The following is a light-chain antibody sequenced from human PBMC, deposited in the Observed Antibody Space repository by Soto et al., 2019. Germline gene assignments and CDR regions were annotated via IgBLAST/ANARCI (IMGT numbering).Light chain of an antibody. CDR2: GAS. Sequence: EIVLTQSPGTLSLSPGERATLSCRASQSVFNNHIGWYQQKPGQAPRRLIFGASFRATGIPDRFSGSGSGTDFTLTITRLEPDDFAVYYCQQYGSSPWPFGQGTKVDIK. CDR3: QQYGSSPWP. J-gene: IGKJ1*01. V-gene: IGKV3-20*01. CDR1: QSVFNNH.